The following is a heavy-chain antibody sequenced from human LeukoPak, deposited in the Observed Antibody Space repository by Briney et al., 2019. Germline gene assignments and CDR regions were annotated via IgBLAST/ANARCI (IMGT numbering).Heavy chain of an antibody. V-gene: IGHV4-30-4*01. CDR1: GGPISSGDYY. Sequence: SETLSLTCTVSGGPISSGDYYWNWLPPPPGKGLEWIGLIYYSGSAYYNPSLKSRVIISVDTSKNQFSLNLSSVTAADTAGYFCARGLARFYGAASDFWGQGTLVTVSS. CDR2: IYYSGSA. CDR3: ARGLARFYGAASDF. J-gene: IGHJ4*02. D-gene: IGHD3-3*02.